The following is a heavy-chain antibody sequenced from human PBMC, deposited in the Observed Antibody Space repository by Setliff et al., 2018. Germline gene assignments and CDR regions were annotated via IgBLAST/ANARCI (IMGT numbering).Heavy chain of an antibody. J-gene: IGHJ4*02. CDR2: IYYSGST. CDR1: GGSISSSSDY. D-gene: IGHD3-10*01. Sequence: SETLSLTCTVSGGSISSSSDYWGWTRQPPGKGLEWIGSIYYSGSTYYNPSLKSRVTISVDTSKNQFSLKLTSMTAADTAVYFCARHLLVQGTYHFDYWGQGSPVTVSS. CDR3: ARHLLVQGTYHFDY. V-gene: IGHV4-39*01.